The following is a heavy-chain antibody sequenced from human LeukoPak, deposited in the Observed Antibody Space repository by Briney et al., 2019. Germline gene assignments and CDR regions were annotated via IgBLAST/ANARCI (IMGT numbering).Heavy chain of an antibody. D-gene: IGHD6-19*01. V-gene: IGHV3-21*01. CDR2: ISSSSSYI. CDR1: GFTFSSYS. CDR3: ARGHSSGWYPLDY. J-gene: IGHJ4*02. Sequence: PGGSLRLSCAASGFTFSSYSMNWVRQAPGKGLEWVSSISSSSSYIYYADSVKGRFTISRDNAKNSLYLQMNSLRAEDTAVYYCARGHSSGWYPLDYWGQGTLVTVSS.